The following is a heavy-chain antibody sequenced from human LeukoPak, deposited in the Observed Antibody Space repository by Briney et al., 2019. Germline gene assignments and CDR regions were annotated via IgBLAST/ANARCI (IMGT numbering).Heavy chain of an antibody. J-gene: IGHJ5*02. V-gene: IGHV3-23*01. CDR3: ANRVAQHDS. CDR1: GFTFSSYA. CDR2: IPSSGPVT. Sequence: GGSLRLSCAASGFTFSSYAMSWVRQAPRKGLEWVSVIPSSGPVTYYADSVKGRFTISRDNSKNTLYLQMNSLTAEDTGVYYCANRVAQHDSWGQGTLVTVSS. D-gene: IGHD3-16*01.